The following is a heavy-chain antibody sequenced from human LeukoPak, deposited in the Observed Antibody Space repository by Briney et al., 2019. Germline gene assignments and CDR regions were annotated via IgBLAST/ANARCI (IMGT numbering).Heavy chain of an antibody. J-gene: IGHJ4*02. CDR3: AKGDPSSGYYFFDY. Sequence: PGGSLRLSCAASGFTFDDYAMHWVRQAPGKGLEWVSGISWNSGSIGYADSVKGRFTISRDNSKNTLYLQMNSLRAEDTAVYYCAKGDPSSGYYFFDYWGQGTLVTVSS. CDR2: ISWNSGSI. CDR1: GFTFDDYA. D-gene: IGHD3-22*01. V-gene: IGHV3-9*01.